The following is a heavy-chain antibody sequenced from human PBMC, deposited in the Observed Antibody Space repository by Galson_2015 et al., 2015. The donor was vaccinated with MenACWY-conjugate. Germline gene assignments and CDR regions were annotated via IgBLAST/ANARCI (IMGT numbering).Heavy chain of an antibody. CDR3: ARGNYENYFDY. D-gene: IGHD1-7*01. CDR2: ISGSGGST. J-gene: IGHJ4*02. CDR1: GFTFSSYA. Sequence: SLRLSCAASGFTFSSYAMSWVRQAPGKGLEWVSAISGSGGSTYYADSVKGRFTISRDNSKNTLYLQMNSLRAEDTAVYFCARGNYENYFDYWGQGTLVTVSS. V-gene: IGHV3-23*01.